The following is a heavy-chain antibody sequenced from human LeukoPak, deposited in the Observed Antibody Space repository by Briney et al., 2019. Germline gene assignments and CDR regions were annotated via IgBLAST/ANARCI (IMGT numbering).Heavy chain of an antibody. J-gene: IGHJ4*02. Sequence: GASVTVSCKASGYTFTSHGLSWARQAPGQGLEWMGWISIYSGNTNYAQKFQDRNSMTTDTSTSTAYVELRSLKSDDTAVYYCARDPGGTWGFDYWGQGALVTVSS. D-gene: IGHD7-27*01. CDR3: ARDPGGTWGFDY. V-gene: IGHV1-18*01. CDR2: ISIYSGNT. CDR1: GYTFTSHG.